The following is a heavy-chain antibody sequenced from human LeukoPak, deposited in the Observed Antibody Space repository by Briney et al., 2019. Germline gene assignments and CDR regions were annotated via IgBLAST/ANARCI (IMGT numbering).Heavy chain of an antibody. CDR1: GFTFSIYA. D-gene: IGHD6-19*01. CDR2: ISSNGGST. J-gene: IGHJ4*02. Sequence: GGSLRLSCAASGFTFSIYAMHWVRQAPGKGLEYVSTISSNGGSTYYANSVKGRFTISRDNSKNTLYLQMGSLRAEDMAVYYCARNGSGWYFPDWGQGTLVTVSS. CDR3: ARNGSGWYFPD. V-gene: IGHV3-64*01.